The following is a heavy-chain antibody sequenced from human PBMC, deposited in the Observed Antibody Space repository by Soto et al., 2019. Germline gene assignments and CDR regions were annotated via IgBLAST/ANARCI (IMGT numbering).Heavy chain of an antibody. Sequence: ASVKVSCKASGYTFTSYYMHWVRQAPGQGLEWMGIINPSGGSTSYAQKFQGRVTMTRDTSTSTVYVELSSLRSEDTAVYYCARVGVDIVVVPAQYYFDYWGQGTLVTVSS. CDR3: ARVGVDIVVVPAQYYFDY. D-gene: IGHD2-2*01. CDR1: GYTFTSYY. V-gene: IGHV1-46*01. CDR2: INPSGGST. J-gene: IGHJ4*02.